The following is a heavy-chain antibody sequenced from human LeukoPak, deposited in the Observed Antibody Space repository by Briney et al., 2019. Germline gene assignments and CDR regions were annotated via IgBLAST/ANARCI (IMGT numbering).Heavy chain of an antibody. CDR1: GGSISSYY. J-gene: IGHJ4*02. D-gene: IGHD5-18*01. Sequence: SETLSLTCTVSGGSISSYYWSWIRQPAGKGLEWIGRIYTSGSTNYNPSLKSRVTMSVDTSKNQFSLRLSSVTAADTAAYFCARDSSGIKIWLPLDFWGQGTLVTVSS. V-gene: IGHV4-4*07. CDR2: IYTSGST. CDR3: ARDSSGIKIWLPLDF.